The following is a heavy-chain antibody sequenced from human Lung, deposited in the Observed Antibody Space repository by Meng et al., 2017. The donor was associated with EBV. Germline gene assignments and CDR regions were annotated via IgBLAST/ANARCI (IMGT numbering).Heavy chain of an antibody. CDR1: GASISSAYNY. V-gene: IGHV4-31*01. CDR2: IYYSGST. D-gene: IGHD6-6*01. CDR3: ARVVAGRYNWFDP. J-gene: IGHJ5*02. Sequence: QVQRRESGPRLVEPSQTLSLICTVSGASISSAYNYWTWIRQRPGRGLEWIGYIYYSGSTYYNPSLKSLVTISVDTSKNQFSLKLSSVTAADTAVYYCARVVAGRYNWFDPWGQGTLVTVSS.